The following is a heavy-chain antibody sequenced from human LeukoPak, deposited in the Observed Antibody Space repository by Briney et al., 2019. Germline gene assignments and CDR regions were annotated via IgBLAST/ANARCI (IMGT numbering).Heavy chain of an antibody. V-gene: IGHV1-24*01. CDR2: FDPEEGET. Sequence: GASVKVSCKVCGYTLTELSLHWLRQAPGKGLEWMGGFDPEEGETIYAQKFQGRVTMTEDTSTDTAYMELSSLRSEDTAVYYCATTRGLLWFGELDRYYYYGMDVWGQGTTVTVSS. D-gene: IGHD3-10*01. CDR1: GYTLTELS. J-gene: IGHJ6*02. CDR3: ATTRGLLWFGELDRYYYYGMDV.